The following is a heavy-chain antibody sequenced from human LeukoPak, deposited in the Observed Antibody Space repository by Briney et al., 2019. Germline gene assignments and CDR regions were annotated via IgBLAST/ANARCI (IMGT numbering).Heavy chain of an antibody. CDR3: ARGVVTMVRGVITQAYYFDY. CDR1: GYTFTGYY. J-gene: IGHJ4*02. Sequence: ASVKVSCKASGYTFTGYYMHWVRQAPGQGLEWMGWINPNSGGTNYAQKFQGRVTMTRDTSISTAYMELSRLRSDDTAVYYCARGVVTMVRGVITQAYYFDYWGQGTLVTVSS. CDR2: INPNSGGT. V-gene: IGHV1-2*02. D-gene: IGHD3-10*01.